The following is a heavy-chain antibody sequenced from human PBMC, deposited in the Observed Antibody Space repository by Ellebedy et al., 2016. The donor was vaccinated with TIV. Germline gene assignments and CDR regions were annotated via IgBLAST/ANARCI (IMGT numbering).Heavy chain of an antibody. CDR2: ISGSGGST. D-gene: IGHD3-10*01. CDR3: AKDMVRGVIITYGMHV. V-gene: IGHV3-23*01. J-gene: IGHJ6*02. CDR1: GFTFSSYA. Sequence: GGSLRLSXAASGFTFSSYAMSWVRQAPGKGLEWVSAISGSGGSTYYADSVKGRFTISRDNSKNTLYLQMNSLRAEDTAVYYCAKDMVRGVIITYGMHVWGQGTTVTVSS.